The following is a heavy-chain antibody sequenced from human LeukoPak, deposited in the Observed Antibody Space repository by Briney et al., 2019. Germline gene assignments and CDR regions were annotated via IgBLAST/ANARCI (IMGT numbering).Heavy chain of an antibody. Sequence: PGGSLRLSCAASGFTFSSYTMNWVRQAPGKGLEWVSYISTASSAIDYAGSVKGRFTVSRDNAKNSLYLQMNSLRAEDTAVYYCAREARGYSYGARYDIDYWGQGTLVTVSS. D-gene: IGHD5-18*01. CDR2: ISTASSAI. V-gene: IGHV3-48*01. J-gene: IGHJ4*02. CDR1: GFTFSSYT. CDR3: AREARGYSYGARYDIDY.